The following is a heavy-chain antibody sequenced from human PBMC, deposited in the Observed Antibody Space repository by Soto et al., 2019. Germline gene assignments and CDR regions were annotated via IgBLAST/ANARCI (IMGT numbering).Heavy chain of an antibody. CDR1: GGSISSGGYY. Sequence: PSETLSLTCTVSGGSISSGGYYWSWIRQHPGKGLEWIGYIYYSGSTYYNPSLKSRVTISVDTSKNQFSLKLSSVTAADTAVYYCARVHQYYYDSSGYYDYWGQGTLVTVSS. D-gene: IGHD3-22*01. J-gene: IGHJ4*02. V-gene: IGHV4-31*03. CDR2: IYYSGST. CDR3: ARVHQYYYDSSGYYDY.